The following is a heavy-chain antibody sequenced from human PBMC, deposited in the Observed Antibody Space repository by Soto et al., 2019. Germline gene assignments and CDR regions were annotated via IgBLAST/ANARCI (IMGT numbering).Heavy chain of an antibody. CDR3: ASTTYYDLGSGYGAKSYYCYAMDD. Sequence: SVPDSFLGSRCIFLRYVNSEVRQPAGEGGTGMGGIIPIFSTANYAQKFQGRVTITADKSTSTAYTELSSLRSEDTAVYYCASTTYYDLGSGYGAKSYYCYAMDDWGQGTPVTVSS. D-gene: IGHD3-3*01. J-gene: IGHJ6*02. CDR1: RCIFLRYV. V-gene: IGHV1-69*06. CDR2: IIPIFSTA.